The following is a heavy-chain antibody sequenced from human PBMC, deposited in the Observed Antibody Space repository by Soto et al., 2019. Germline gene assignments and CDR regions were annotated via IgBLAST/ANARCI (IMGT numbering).Heavy chain of an antibody. D-gene: IGHD4-17*01. Sequence: TSETLSLTCTVSGGSISSGDYYWSWIRQPPGKGLEWIGYIYYSGSAYYNPSLKSRVTMSLDTSRNKLSLQMNSLRAEDTAIYYCAGEPRLPEFWGPGTLVTVSS. CDR2: IYYSGSA. CDR3: AGEPRLPEF. V-gene: IGHV4-61*08. CDR1: GGSISSGDYY. J-gene: IGHJ4*02.